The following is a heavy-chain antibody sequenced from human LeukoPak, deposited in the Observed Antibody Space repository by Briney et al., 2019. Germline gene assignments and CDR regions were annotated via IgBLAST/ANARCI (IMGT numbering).Heavy chain of an antibody. CDR1: GFSFRDYW. Sequence: GGSLRLSCAASGFSFRDYWMNWVRQAPGKGLEWVAVIWYDGSNKYYADSVKGRFTISRDNSKNTLYLQMNSLRAEDTAVYYCARDLEAYYDSSGYALDYWGQGTLVTVSS. CDR3: ARDLEAYYDSSGYALDY. CDR2: IWYDGSNK. J-gene: IGHJ4*02. D-gene: IGHD3-22*01. V-gene: IGHV3-33*08.